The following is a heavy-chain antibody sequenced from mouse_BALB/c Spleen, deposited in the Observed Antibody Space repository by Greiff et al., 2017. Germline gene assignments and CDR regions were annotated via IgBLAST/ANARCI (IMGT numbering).Heavy chain of an antibody. Sequence: EVMLVESGGGLVKPGGSLKLSCAASGFTFSAYYMYWVRQTPEKRLEWVATISDGGSNTYYPDSVKGRFTISRDNAKNNLYLQMSSHKSEEAATYDCGRDCGYGAMDYWGQGTSVTVSS. CDR3: GRDCGYGAMDY. J-gene: IGHJ4*01. CDR2: ISDGGSNT. V-gene: IGHV5-4*02. CDR1: GFTFSAYY. D-gene: IGHD1-1*01.